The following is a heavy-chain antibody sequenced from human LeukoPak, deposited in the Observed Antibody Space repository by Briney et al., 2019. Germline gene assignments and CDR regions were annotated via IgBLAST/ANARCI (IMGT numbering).Heavy chain of an antibody. CDR3: ARPLYDSSGYSAFDI. CDR2: INPNSGGT. D-gene: IGHD3-22*01. J-gene: IGHJ3*02. Sequence: ASVKVSCKASGYTFTGYYMHWVRQAPGQGLVWMGWINPNSGGTNYAQKFQGRVTMTRDTSISTAYMELSRLRSDDTAVYYCARPLYDSSGYSAFDIWGQGTMVTVSS. V-gene: IGHV1-2*02. CDR1: GYTFTGYY.